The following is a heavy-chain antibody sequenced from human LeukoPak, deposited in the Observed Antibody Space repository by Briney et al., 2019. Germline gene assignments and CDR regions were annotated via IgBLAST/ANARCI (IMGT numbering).Heavy chain of an antibody. CDR2: INPNSGGT. V-gene: IGHV1-2*02. J-gene: IGHJ3*02. D-gene: IGHD6-13*01. CDR1: GYTFTGYY. Sequence: ASVKVSCKASGYTFTGYYMHWVRQAPGQGLERMGWINPNSGGTNYAQKFQGRVTMTRDTSISTAYMELSRLRSDDTAVYYCARDALLAAAAPDAFDIWGQGTMVTVSS. CDR3: ARDALLAAAAPDAFDI.